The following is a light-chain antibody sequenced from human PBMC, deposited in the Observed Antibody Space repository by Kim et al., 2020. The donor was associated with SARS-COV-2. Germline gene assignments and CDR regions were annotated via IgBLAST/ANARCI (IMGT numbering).Light chain of an antibody. V-gene: IGLV3-25*03. J-gene: IGLJ3*02. CDR2: EGT. CDR1: ALPNQS. Sequence: PVPTPRISCSGDALPNQSVYLFHQKAVPAPLVVLYEGTERPSGIPERFSGSTSGTTVTLTIRGVQAEDEADYYCQSADSSDTFLVFGGGTQLTVL. CDR3: QSADSSDTFLV.